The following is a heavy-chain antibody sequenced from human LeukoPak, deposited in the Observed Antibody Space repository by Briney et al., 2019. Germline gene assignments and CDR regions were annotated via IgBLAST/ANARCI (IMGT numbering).Heavy chain of an antibody. Sequence: SETLSLTCTVSGDSINSRSYYWGWIRQPPGKGLEWIGSIYYSGITYYNPSLKSRVTISVDTSKNQFSLNLSSVPASDTAVYYCARRGGSGRSFDYWGQGILVTVSS. J-gene: IGHJ4*02. CDR3: ARRGGSGRSFDY. V-gene: IGHV4-39*01. CDR2: IYYSGIT. D-gene: IGHD3-10*01. CDR1: GDSINSRSYY.